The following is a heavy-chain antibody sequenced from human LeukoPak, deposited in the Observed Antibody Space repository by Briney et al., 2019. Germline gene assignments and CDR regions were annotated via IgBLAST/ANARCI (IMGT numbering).Heavy chain of an antibody. D-gene: IGHD5-18*01. Sequence: GGSLRLSCAASGFTFSSYSMNWARQAPGKGLEWVSSISSSSSSYIYYADSVKGRFTISRDNAKNSLYLQMNSLRAEDTAVYYCARGDTAMARRAHWFDPWGQGTLVTVSS. J-gene: IGHJ5*02. CDR1: GFTFSSYS. CDR3: ARGDTAMARRAHWFDP. V-gene: IGHV3-21*01. CDR2: ISSSSSSYI.